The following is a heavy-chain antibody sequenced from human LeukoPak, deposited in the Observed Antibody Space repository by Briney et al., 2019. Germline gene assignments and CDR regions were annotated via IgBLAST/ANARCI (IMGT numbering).Heavy chain of an antibody. V-gene: IGHV3-7*01. CDR1: GFTFSYYY. J-gene: IGHJ6*03. Sequence: GGSLRLSCAASGFTFSYYYMSWVRQAPGKGLEWVANIKQDGSEKYYVDSVKGRFTISRDNAKNSLYLQMNSLRAEDTAVYYCARHIVVVPAAPKPMDVWGKGTTVTVSS. D-gene: IGHD2-2*01. CDR3: ARHIVVVPAAPKPMDV. CDR2: IKQDGSEK.